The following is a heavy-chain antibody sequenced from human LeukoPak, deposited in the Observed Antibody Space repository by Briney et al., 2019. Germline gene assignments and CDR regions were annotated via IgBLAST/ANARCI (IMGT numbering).Heavy chain of an antibody. J-gene: IGHJ4*02. Sequence: PSETLSLTCTVSGGSISSYYWSWIRQPPGKGLEWIGYIYYSGSTNYNPSLKSRVTISVDTSKNQFSLKLSSVTAADTAVYYCARENLRRLDYWGQGTLVTVSS. V-gene: IGHV4-59*12. D-gene: IGHD1-14*01. CDR2: IYYSGST. CDR1: GGSISSYY. CDR3: ARENLRRLDY.